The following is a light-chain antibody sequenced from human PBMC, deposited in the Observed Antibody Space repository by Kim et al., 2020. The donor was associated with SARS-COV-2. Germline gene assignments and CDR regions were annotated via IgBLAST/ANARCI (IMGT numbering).Light chain of an antibody. Sequence: PGESATLSCRASQSVGRNLAWYQQKPGQAPRRVIYGASTRATGVPARFSGSGYGTEFTLTISSLQSEDFAVYYCQQYNNWPPLTFGPGTKVDIK. J-gene: IGKJ3*01. V-gene: IGKV3-15*01. CDR1: QSVGRN. CDR3: QQYNNWPPLT. CDR2: GAS.